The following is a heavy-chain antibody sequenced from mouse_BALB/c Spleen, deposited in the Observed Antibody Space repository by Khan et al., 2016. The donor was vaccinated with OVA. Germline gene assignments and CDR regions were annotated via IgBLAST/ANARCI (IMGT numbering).Heavy chain of an antibody. V-gene: IGHV1-84*02. J-gene: IGHJ3*01. CDR2: IYPGSGNT. Sequence: VQLQESGPELVKPGASVKISCKASGYTFTDYYINWVKQKLGQGLEWIGWIYPGSGNTKYNEKFKGRATLTVDTSSRTAYMQLSSLTSEDTAVYFGARGNYYGTTSYLPYWGQGTLVTVSA. CDR1: GYTFTDYY. CDR3: ARGNYYGTTSYLPY. D-gene: IGHD1-1*01.